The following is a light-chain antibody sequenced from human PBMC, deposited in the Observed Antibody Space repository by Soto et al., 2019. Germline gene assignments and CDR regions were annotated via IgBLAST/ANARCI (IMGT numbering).Light chain of an antibody. CDR1: QSVSSY. J-gene: IGKJ3*01. V-gene: IGKV3-11*01. CDR2: DAS. Sequence: EIVLTHSPATLSLSPGERATLSPRASQSVSSYLAWYQQKPGQAPRLLIYDASNRATGIPARFSGSGSGTDFTLTISSLEPEDFAVYYCQHRSNWPITFGPGTKVDIK. CDR3: QHRSNWPIT.